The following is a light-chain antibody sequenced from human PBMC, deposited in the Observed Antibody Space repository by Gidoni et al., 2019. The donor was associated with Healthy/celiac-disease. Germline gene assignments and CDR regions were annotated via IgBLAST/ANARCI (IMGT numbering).Light chain of an antibody. Sequence: SYELTQPPSMSVSPGQTARITYSGDALPKQYAYWYQQKPGQAPVLVIYKDSERPSGIPERFSGSSSGTTVTLTISGVQAEDEADYYCQSADSSGTYVVFGGGTKLTVL. V-gene: IGLV3-25*03. CDR2: KDS. CDR1: ALPKQY. J-gene: IGLJ2*01. CDR3: QSADSSGTYVV.